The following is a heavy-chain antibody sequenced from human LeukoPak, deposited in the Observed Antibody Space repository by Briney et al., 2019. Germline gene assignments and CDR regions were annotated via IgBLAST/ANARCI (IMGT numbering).Heavy chain of an antibody. CDR2: IYTSGST. Sequence: PSETLSLTCTVSGGSISSYYWSWIRQPAGKGLEWIGRIYTSGSTNYNPSLKSRVTMSVDRSKNQFSLKLSSVTAADTAVYYCARDQYDFWSGYPGGMDVWGQGTTVTVSS. CDR1: GGSISSYY. D-gene: IGHD3-3*01. J-gene: IGHJ6*02. V-gene: IGHV4-4*07. CDR3: ARDQYDFWSGYPGGMDV.